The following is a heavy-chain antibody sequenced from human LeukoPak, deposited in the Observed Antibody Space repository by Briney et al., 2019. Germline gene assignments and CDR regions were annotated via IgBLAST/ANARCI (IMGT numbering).Heavy chain of an antibody. Sequence: SETLSLTCTVSGYSISSGYYWGWIRQPPGKGLEWIGSIYHSGSTYYNPSLKSRVTISVDTSKNQFSLKLSSVTAADTAVYYCARLNHSKNRRPYDYVWGSYLNWFDPWGQGTLVTVSS. CDR3: ARLNHSKNRRPYDYVWGSYLNWFDP. J-gene: IGHJ5*02. D-gene: IGHD3-16*02. CDR2: IYHSGST. V-gene: IGHV4-38-2*02. CDR1: GYSISSGYY.